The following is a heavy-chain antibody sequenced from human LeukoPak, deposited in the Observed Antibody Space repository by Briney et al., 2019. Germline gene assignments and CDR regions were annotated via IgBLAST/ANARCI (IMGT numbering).Heavy chain of an antibody. CDR1: GYTFTSYD. D-gene: IGHD3-3*01. CDR2: MNPNSGNT. CDR3: ARAPRRPVTIFGVVIILYWFDA. V-gene: IGHV1-8*03. J-gene: IGHJ5*02. Sequence: GASVKVSCKASGYTFTSYDINWVRQATGQGLEWMGWMNPNSGNTGYAQKFQGRVTITRNTSISTAYMELSSLRSEDTAVYYCARAPRRPVTIFGVVIILYWFDAWGQGTLVTVSS.